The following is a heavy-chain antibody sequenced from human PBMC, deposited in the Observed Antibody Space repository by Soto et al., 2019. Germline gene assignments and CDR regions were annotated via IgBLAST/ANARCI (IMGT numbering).Heavy chain of an antibody. D-gene: IGHD6-6*01. Sequence: GGSLRLSCAASGFIFGNFGMHWVRQAPGKGLEWVAGVWYDGSNGVSADSVKGRFTISRDNSKNTLYLQMTSLRAEDTAVYYCARDPRTARASAMDVWGQGTTVTVSS. V-gene: IGHV3-33*01. J-gene: IGHJ6*02. CDR2: VWYDGSNG. CDR1: GFIFGNFG. CDR3: ARDPRTARASAMDV.